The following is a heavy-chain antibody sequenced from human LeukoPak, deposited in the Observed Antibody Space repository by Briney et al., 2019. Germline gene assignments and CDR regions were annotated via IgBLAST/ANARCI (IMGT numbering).Heavy chain of an antibody. V-gene: IGHV1-18*01. Sequence: ASVKVSCKASGYSFTTYGISWVRQAPGQGLEWMGWISAYNANTNYALKLQGRVTMTTDTSTSTAYMELRSLRSDDTAVYYCARGYPLDWNYFDYWGQGTLVTVSS. CDR1: GYSFTTYG. D-gene: IGHD3/OR15-3a*01. J-gene: IGHJ4*02. CDR3: ARGYPLDWNYFDY. CDR2: ISAYNANT.